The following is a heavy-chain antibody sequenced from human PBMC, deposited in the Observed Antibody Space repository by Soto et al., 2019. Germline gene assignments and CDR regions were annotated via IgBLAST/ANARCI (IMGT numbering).Heavy chain of an antibody. J-gene: IGHJ6*02. CDR3: AREGYCSSTSCPFFGDYYYYGMDV. CDR1: GFTFSSYG. D-gene: IGHD2-2*01. V-gene: IGHV3-33*01. CDR2: IWYDGSNK. Sequence: QVQLVESGGGVVQPGRSLRLSCAASGFTFSSYGMHWVRQAPGKGLEWVAVIWYDGSNKYYADSVKGRFTISRDNSKNTLYLQMNSLRAEDTAVYYCAREGYCSSTSCPFFGDYYYYGMDVWGQGTTVTVSS.